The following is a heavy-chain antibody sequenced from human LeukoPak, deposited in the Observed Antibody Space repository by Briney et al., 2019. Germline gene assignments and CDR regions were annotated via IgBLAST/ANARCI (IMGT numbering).Heavy chain of an antibody. CDR1: GFTFTTYG. Sequence: GGSLRLSCAASGFTFTTYGMHWVRQAPGKGLEWVAIIWYDGSNKYNADSVKGRFTISRDNSKHTLYLQMNSLRAEDTALYYCAAGEPYGYWGQGTLVTVSS. CDR3: AAGEPYGY. CDR2: IWYDGSNK. V-gene: IGHV3-33*01. J-gene: IGHJ4*02. D-gene: IGHD1-14*01.